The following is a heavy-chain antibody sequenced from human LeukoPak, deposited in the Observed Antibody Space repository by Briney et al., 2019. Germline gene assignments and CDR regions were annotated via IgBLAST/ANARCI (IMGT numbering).Heavy chain of an antibody. CDR1: GGSFSGYY. CDR2: INHSGST. J-gene: IGHJ6*03. Sequence: SETLSLTCAVYGGSFSGYYWSWIRQPPGKGLEWIGEINHSGSTNYNPSLKSRVTISVDTSKNQFSLKLSSVTAADTAVYYCARLRIKAAAGTTWGYYYYYMDVWGKGTTVTISS. V-gene: IGHV4-34*01. CDR3: ARLRIKAAAGTTWGYYYYYMDV. D-gene: IGHD6-13*01.